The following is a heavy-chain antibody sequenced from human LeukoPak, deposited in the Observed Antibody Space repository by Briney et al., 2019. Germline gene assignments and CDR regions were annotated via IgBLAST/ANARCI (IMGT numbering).Heavy chain of an antibody. Sequence: PGGSLRLSCAASGFTFSSYSMNWVRQAPGKGLEWVSSISSSSSYIYYADSVKGRFTISRDNVKNSLYLQMNSLRAEDTAVYYCARDTYGGNSNFDYWGQGTLVTVSS. V-gene: IGHV3-21*01. D-gene: IGHD4-23*01. CDR3: ARDTYGGNSNFDY. CDR1: GFTFSSYS. J-gene: IGHJ4*02. CDR2: ISSSSSYI.